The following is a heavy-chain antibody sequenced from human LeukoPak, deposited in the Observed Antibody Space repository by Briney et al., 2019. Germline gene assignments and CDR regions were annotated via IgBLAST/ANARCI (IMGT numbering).Heavy chain of an antibody. CDR3: ARARSGSGSYTAFDI. CDR2: INPSGGST. Sequence: ASVKVSCKASGYTFTSYYMHWVRQAPGQGLEWMGIINPSGGSTSYAQKFQGRVTMTRDTSTSTVYMELSSLRSEDTTVYYCARARSGSGSYTAFDIWGQGTMVTVSS. J-gene: IGHJ3*02. CDR1: GYTFTSYY. D-gene: IGHD3-10*01. V-gene: IGHV1-46*03.